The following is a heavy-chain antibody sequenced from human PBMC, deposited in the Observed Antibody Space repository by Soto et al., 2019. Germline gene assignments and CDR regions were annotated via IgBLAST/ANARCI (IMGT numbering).Heavy chain of an antibody. J-gene: IGHJ5*02. CDR2: MNPNSVNT. Sequence: QVQLVQSGAEVKKPGASVKVSCKASGYTFTSYDINWVRQATGQGIEWMGWMNPNSVNTGYAQKFQGRVTMTRNTSISTAYMELSSLRSEDTAVYYCARERSAAGTGWFDPWGQGTLVTVSS. V-gene: IGHV1-8*01. CDR1: GYTFTSYD. D-gene: IGHD6-13*01. CDR3: ARERSAAGTGWFDP.